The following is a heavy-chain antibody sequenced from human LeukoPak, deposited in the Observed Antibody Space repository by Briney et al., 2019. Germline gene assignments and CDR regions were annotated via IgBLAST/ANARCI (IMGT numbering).Heavy chain of an antibody. CDR3: AKKGDGYNWNPWYFDY. CDR1: GFTFSSYA. J-gene: IGHJ4*02. V-gene: IGHV3-23*01. CDR2: ISGSGGST. Sequence: VGSMRLSCAASGFTFSSYAMSWVRQAPGKGLEWVSAISGSGGSTYYADSVKGRFTISSDNSKNTLYLQMNSLRAEDTAVYYCAKKGDGYNWNPWYFDYWGQGTLVTVSS. D-gene: IGHD5-24*01.